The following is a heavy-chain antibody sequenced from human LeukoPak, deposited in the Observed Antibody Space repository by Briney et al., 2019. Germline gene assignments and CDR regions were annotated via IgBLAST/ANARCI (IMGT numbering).Heavy chain of an antibody. CDR1: GFTFSDYY. Sequence: GGSLRLSCAASGFTFSDYYMSWIRQAPGKGLEWVSYISSSSSYTNYADSVKGRFTISRDNAKNSLYLQMNSLRAEDTAVYYCARASYASSSAPWGQGTLVTVSS. V-gene: IGHV3-11*05. CDR3: ARASYASSSAP. J-gene: IGHJ5*02. CDR2: ISSSSSYT. D-gene: IGHD2-2*01.